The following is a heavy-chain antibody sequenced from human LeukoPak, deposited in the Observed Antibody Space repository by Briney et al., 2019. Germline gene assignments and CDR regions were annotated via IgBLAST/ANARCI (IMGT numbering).Heavy chain of an antibody. Sequence: GGSLRLSCAASGFTFSSYAMSWVRQAPGKGLEWVAVISYDGSDKYYADSVKGRFTVSRDNFKNTLFLQINGLRAEDTALYYCSRDRNTVTTSSYFDYWGQGTLVTVSS. V-gene: IGHV3-30-3*01. J-gene: IGHJ4*02. CDR1: GFTFSSYA. CDR2: ISYDGSDK. CDR3: SRDRNTVTTSSYFDY. D-gene: IGHD4-17*01.